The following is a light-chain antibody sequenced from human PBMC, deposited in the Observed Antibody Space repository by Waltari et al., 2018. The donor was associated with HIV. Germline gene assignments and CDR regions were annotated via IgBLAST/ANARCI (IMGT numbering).Light chain of an antibody. Sequence: QSALTQPASVSGSPGQSITISCTGTSSDVGSYNLVSRYQQQPGKAPKLMISEVNKRPSGVSNRFSGSKSGNTASLTISGLQAEDEADYYCSSYATAGTYVLFGGGTKLTVL. CDR3: SSYATAGTYVL. V-gene: IGLV2-23*02. J-gene: IGLJ2*01. CDR2: EVN. CDR1: SSDVGSYNL.